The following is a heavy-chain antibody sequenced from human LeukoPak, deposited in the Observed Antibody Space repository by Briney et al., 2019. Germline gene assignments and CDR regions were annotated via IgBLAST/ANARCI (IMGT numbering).Heavy chain of an antibody. CDR3: ARVPSGEYYFDY. CDR1: GFTFSSYW. J-gene: IGHJ4*02. Sequence: QPGGSLRLSCAASGFTFSSYWMHWVRQAPGKGLVWVSRIKSDGSTTNYADSVKGRFTISRDNAKNTLYLQMNSLRAEDTAVYYCARVPSGEYYFDYWGQGTLVTVSS. D-gene: IGHD1-1*01. V-gene: IGHV3-74*01. CDR2: IKSDGSTT.